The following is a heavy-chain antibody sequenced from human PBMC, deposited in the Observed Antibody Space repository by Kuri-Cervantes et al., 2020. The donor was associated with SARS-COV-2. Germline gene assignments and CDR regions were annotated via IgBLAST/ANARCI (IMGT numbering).Heavy chain of an antibody. D-gene: IGHD4-17*01. CDR3: AKEVDFGDYGYYYMDV. CDR1: GFTFPSYA. Sequence: GGSLRLSCVGSGFTFPSYAMSWVRQAPGKGPEWVSGITGRHVTDYAHSVTGRFTISRDNSKKMVYLQMNSLRVEDTAVCYCAKEVDFGDYGYYYMDVWGKGTTVTVSS. V-gene: IGHV3-23*01. CDR2: ITGRHVT. J-gene: IGHJ6*03.